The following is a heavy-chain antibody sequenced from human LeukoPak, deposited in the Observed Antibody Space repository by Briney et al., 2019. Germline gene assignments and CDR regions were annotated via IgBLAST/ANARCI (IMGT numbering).Heavy chain of an antibody. CDR1: GFTFNTYT. J-gene: IGHJ5*02. CDR2: ISSSNSYI. Sequence: GGSLRLSCAASGFTFNTYTMSWVRQAPGKGLEWVSSISSSNSYIYYADSVKGRFTISRDNAKNSLYLQMNSLRVEDTAFYYCARDDLLHRNWFDPWGQGTLVTVSS. V-gene: IGHV3-21*04. CDR3: ARDDLLHRNWFDP. D-gene: IGHD3-22*01.